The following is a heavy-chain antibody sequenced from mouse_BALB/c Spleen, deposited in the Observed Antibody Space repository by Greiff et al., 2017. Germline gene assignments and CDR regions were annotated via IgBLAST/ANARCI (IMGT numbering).Heavy chain of an antibody. D-gene: IGHD2-14*01. CDR3: AREYDFYYAMDY. J-gene: IGHJ4*01. V-gene: IGHV7-3*02. CDR1: GFTFTDYY. Sequence: EVKLVESGGGLVQPGGSLRLSCATSGFTFTDYYMSWVRQPPGKALEWLGFIRNKANGYTTEYSASVKGRFTISRDNSQSILYLQMNTLRAEDSATYYCAREYDFYYAMDYWGQGTSVTVSS. CDR2: IRNKANGYTT.